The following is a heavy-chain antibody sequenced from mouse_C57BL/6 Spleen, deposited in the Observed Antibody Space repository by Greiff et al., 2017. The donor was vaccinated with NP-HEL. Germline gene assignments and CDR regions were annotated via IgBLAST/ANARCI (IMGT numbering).Heavy chain of an antibody. CDR1: GYTFTSYW. J-gene: IGHJ4*01. CDR3: ARWYDYYYYYAMDY. CDR2: IYPGSGST. V-gene: IGHV1-55*01. Sequence: QVQLQQPGAELVKPGASVKMSWKASGYTFTSYWITWVKQRPGQGLEWIGDIYPGSGSTNYNEKFKSKATLTVDTSSSTAYMQLSSLTSEDSAVYYCARWYDYYYYYAMDYWGQGTSVTVSS. D-gene: IGHD2-4*01.